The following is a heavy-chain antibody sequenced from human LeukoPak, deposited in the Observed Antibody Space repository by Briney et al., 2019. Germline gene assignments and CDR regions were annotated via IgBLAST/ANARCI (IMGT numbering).Heavy chain of an antibody. Sequence: PSETLSLTCTVSGDSISSGDYYWSWIRQPAGKGLEWIGRIYTSGSTNYNPSLKSRVTISVGTSKNQFSLKLSSVTAADTAVYYCARRRMSGLYGSGSYYPWGQGTLVTVSS. D-gene: IGHD3-10*01. CDR2: IYTSGST. J-gene: IGHJ4*02. CDR1: GDSISSGDYY. CDR3: ARRRMSGLYGSGSYYP. V-gene: IGHV4-61*02.